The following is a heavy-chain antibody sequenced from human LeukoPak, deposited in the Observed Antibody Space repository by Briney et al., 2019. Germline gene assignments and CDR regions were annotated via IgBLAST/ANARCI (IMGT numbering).Heavy chain of an antibody. CDR2: ISYDGSNK. J-gene: IGHJ4*02. V-gene: IGHV3-30*18. Sequence: GGSLRLSCAASGFTFSSYGMHWVRQAPGKGLEWVAVISYDGSNKYYADSVKGRFTISRDNSKNTLYLQMNSLRAEDTAVYYCAKDGGYYDFWSGFQWWGQGTLVTVSS. CDR3: AKDGGYYDFWSGFQW. CDR1: GFTFSSYG. D-gene: IGHD3-3*01.